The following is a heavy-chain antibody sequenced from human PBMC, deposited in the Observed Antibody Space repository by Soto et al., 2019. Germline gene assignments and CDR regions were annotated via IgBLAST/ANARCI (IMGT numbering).Heavy chain of an antibody. Sequence: GGSLRLSCAASGFTFSSYWMHWVRQASGKGLVWVSRMNSDVSSTTYADSVKGRFTISRDNARNTLYLQMNSLRAEDTAVYYCARVSGYFSPYDYWGQGTLVTVSS. J-gene: IGHJ4*02. CDR2: MNSDVSST. V-gene: IGHV3-74*01. CDR3: ARVSGYFSPYDY. D-gene: IGHD1-26*01. CDR1: GFTFSSYW.